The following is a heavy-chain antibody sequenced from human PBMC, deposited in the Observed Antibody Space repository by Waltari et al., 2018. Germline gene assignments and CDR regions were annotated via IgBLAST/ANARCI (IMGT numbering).Heavy chain of an antibody. CDR3: ARRQLGGAFDP. Sequence: QVQLVQSGAEVRKPGSSVKVSCKASGGTFGSYAITWVRQAPGEGLEWMGGIIPIFGTAPNYAQKFQGRLTITSDESTATVYMDLSSLRSDDTAVYYCARRQLGGAFDPWGQGTLVSVSS. V-gene: IGHV1-69*05. CDR1: GGTFGSYA. CDR2: IIPIFGTAP. J-gene: IGHJ5*02. D-gene: IGHD3-16*01.